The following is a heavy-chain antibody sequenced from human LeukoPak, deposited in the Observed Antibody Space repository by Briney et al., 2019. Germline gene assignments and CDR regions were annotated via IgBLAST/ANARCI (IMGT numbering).Heavy chain of an antibody. CDR2: IRSKAYGGTT. CDR3: TRKVYYDSSGYYPNDY. J-gene: IGHJ4*02. V-gene: IGHV3-49*04. CDR1: GFTFGDYA. Sequence: GGSLRLSCTASGFTFGDYAMSWVRQAPGKGLEWVGFIRSKAYGGTTEYAASVKGRFTISRDDSKSIAYLQMNSLKTEDTAVYYCTRKVYYDSSGYYPNDYWGQGTLVTVSS. D-gene: IGHD3-22*01.